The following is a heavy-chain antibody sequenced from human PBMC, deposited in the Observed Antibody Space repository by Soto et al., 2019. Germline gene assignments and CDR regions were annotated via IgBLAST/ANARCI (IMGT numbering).Heavy chain of an antibody. CDR2: IIPIFGTA. CDR1: GGTFSSYA. J-gene: IGHJ5*02. Sequence: AASVKVSCKASGGTFSSYAISWVRQAPGQGLEWMGGIIPIFGTANYAQKFQGRVTITADESTSTAYMELSSLRSEDTAVYYCARDFPSPVVPAAIRGYSSGWSSYNWFDPWGQGTLVTVSS. V-gene: IGHV1-69*13. CDR3: ARDFPSPVVPAAIRGYSSGWSSYNWFDP. D-gene: IGHD6-19*01.